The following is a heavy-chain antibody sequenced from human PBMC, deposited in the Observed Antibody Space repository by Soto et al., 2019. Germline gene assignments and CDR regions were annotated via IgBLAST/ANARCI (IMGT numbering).Heavy chain of an antibody. D-gene: IGHD6-13*01. CDR1: GGSISSGGYY. V-gene: IGHV4-31*03. J-gene: IGHJ5*02. CDR2: IYYSGST. CDR3: AATDYSSSWYERSRPNWFDP. Sequence: QVQLQESGPGLVKPSQTLSLTCTVSGGSISSGGYYWSWIRQHPGKGLEWIGYIYYSGSTYYNPSLKSRVTISVDTSKNQFSLKLSSVTAADTAVYYCAATDYSSSWYERSRPNWFDPWGQGTLVTVSS.